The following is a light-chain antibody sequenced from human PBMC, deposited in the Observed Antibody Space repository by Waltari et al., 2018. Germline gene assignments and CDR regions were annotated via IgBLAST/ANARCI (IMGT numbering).Light chain of an antibody. V-gene: IGLV6-57*02. J-gene: IGLJ3*02. CDR2: EDN. Sequence: NFMLTQPHSVSESPGKTVTISCTGSSGSIADNYVQWYQQRPGSAPTTVIFEDNRRPSWVPDRFSGSIDSSSNSASLAISGLKTEDEADYYCQSYDGSNWVFGGGTKLTVL. CDR3: QSYDGSNWV. CDR1: SGSIADNY.